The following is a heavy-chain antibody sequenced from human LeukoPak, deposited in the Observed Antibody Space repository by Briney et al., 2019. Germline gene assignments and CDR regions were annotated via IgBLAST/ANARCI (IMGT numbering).Heavy chain of an antibody. CDR1: RFTFSSYT. V-gene: IGHV3-21*01. Sequence: GGSLGLSCSASRFTFSSYTMNWVRQAPGKGLEWVSSIDPSSTYIYYADSVKGRFTISRDNAQNSLYLQMNSLRAEDTAVYYCARDQGRYCSGGNCVHFGYWGQGTLVTVSS. CDR2: IDPSSTYI. D-gene: IGHD2-15*01. J-gene: IGHJ4*02. CDR3: ARDQGRYCSGGNCVHFGY.